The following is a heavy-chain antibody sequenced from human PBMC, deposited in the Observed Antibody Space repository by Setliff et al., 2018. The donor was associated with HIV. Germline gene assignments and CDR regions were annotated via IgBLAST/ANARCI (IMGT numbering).Heavy chain of an antibody. CDR2: VNHAGST. V-gene: IGHV4-34*01. J-gene: IGHJ4*02. CDR1: GGSFNDFY. Sequence: PSETLSLTCAVYGGSFNDFYWTWIRQPPGKGLQWIGDVNHAGSTTYNPSLKSRVTISIDTSKNQFSLKLTSVTVADSALYFCARTRALNRSNWNPFDYWGQGTLVTVSS. D-gene: IGHD1-1*01. CDR3: ARTRALNRSNWNPFDY.